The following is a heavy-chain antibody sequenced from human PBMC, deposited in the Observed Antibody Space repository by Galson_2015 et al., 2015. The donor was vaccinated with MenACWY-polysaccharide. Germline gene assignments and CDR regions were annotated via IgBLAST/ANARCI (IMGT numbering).Heavy chain of an antibody. CDR1: GYTFTSCG. Sequence: SVKVSCKASGYTFTSCGISWVRQAPGQGLEWMGWISAYNGNTNYAQKLQGRVTMTTETSTSTAYMELRSLRSDDTAVYYCAVTPYCSSTGCENPPGYLRQGTLVTVSS. CDR3: AVTPYCSSTGCENPPGY. J-gene: IGHJ4*02. V-gene: IGHV1-18*01. CDR2: ISAYNGNT. D-gene: IGHD2-2*01.